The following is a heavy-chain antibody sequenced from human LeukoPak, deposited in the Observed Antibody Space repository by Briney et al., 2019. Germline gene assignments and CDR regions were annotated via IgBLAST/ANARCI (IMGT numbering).Heavy chain of an antibody. CDR2: IYSGGST. CDR3: ATDSN. J-gene: IGHJ4*02. V-gene: IGHV3-66*01. CDR1: ESTLSNYW. Sequence: GGSLRLSCAASESTLSNYWMHWVRQAPGKGLVWVSVIYSGGSTYYADSVKGRFTISRDNSKNTLYLQMNSLRAEDTAVYYCATDSNWGQGTLVTVSS. D-gene: IGHD2-21*02.